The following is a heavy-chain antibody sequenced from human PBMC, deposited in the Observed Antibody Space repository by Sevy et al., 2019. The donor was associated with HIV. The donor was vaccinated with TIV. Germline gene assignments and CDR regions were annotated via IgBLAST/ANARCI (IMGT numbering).Heavy chain of an antibody. CDR1: GYTFTGYY. V-gene: IGHV1-2*04. CDR3: ARALCIQLWNGAFDI. D-gene: IGHD5-18*01. Sequence: ASVKVSCKASGYTFTGYYMHWVRQAPGQGLEWMGWINPNSGGTNYAQKFQGWVTMTRDTSISTAYMELSRLRSDDTAVYYCARALCIQLWNGAFDIWGQGTMVTVSS. J-gene: IGHJ3*02. CDR2: INPNSGGT.